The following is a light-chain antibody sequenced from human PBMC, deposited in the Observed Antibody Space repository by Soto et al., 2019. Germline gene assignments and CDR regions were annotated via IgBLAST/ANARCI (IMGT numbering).Light chain of an antibody. CDR3: LQSYTSPVT. V-gene: IGKV1-39*01. Sequence: DVQMTQSPPSLSASVGDRVAITCRASQSISSYFNWYQQKPGRAPKLLIYAATSLQSGVPSRFSGSASGTDFTLTLSGLHPEDFATYYCLQSYTSPVTFGQGTRLETK. CDR1: QSISSY. CDR2: AAT. J-gene: IGKJ5*01.